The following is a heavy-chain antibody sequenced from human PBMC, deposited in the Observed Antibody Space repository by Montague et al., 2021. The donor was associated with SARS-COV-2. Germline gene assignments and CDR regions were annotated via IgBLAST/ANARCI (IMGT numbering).Heavy chain of an antibody. J-gene: IGHJ6*02. Sequence: SETLSLTCTVYGDSVVSSYWGWIRQPPGKGLQWIGEINDSGITNRYPSFKSRATISVDSSKKEFSLTLRSVTAADTGVYYCARALVLNQDVWGQGTTVIVSS. D-gene: IGHD6-6*01. CDR3: ARALVLNQDV. CDR1: GDSVVSSY. V-gene: IGHV4-34*04. CDR2: INDSGIT.